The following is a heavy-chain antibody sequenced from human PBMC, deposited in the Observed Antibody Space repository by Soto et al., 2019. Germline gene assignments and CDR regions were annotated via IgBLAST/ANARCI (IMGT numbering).Heavy chain of an antibody. J-gene: IGHJ5*02. Sequence: PGGSLRLSCAASGFTFSSYAMSWVRQAPGKGLEWVSAISGSGGSTYYADSVKGRFTISRDNSKNTLYLQMNSLRAEDTAVYYCAKVGVPADVPNWFDPWGQGTLVTVSS. V-gene: IGHV3-23*01. D-gene: IGHD2-2*01. CDR3: AKVGVPADVPNWFDP. CDR1: GFTFSSYA. CDR2: ISGSGGST.